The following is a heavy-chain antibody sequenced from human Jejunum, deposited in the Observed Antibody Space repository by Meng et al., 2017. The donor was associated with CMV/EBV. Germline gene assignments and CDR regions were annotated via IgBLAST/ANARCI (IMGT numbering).Heavy chain of an antibody. Sequence: SGFTFSDSTLHLVRQASGKGLEWVGRIRPKVDNYVTGYGASVKGRFTISRDDSKNTAYLQLNSLKPEDTAVYYCTRGGSGWYFDHWGQGTLVTVSS. CDR3: TRGGSGWYFDH. J-gene: IGHJ4*02. V-gene: IGHV3-73*01. D-gene: IGHD6-19*01. CDR2: IRPKVDNYVT. CDR1: GFTFSDST.